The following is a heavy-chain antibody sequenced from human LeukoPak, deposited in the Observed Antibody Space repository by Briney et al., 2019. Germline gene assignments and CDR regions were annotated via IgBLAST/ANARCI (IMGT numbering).Heavy chain of an antibody. J-gene: IGHJ4*02. CDR2: IYSGGST. V-gene: IGHV3-53*01. CDR1: GFTVSSNY. CDR3: ARDSRGYGDYVGSFDY. Sequence: GGSLRLSCAASGFTVSSNYMSWVRQAPGKGLEWVSVIYSGGSTYYADSVKGRFTISRDNSKNTLYLQMNSLRAEDTAVYYCARDSRGYGDYVGSFDYWGQGTLDTVSS. D-gene: IGHD4-17*01.